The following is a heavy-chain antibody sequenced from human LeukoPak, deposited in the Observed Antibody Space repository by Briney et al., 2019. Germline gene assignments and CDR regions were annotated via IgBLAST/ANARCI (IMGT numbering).Heavy chain of an antibody. J-gene: IGHJ4*02. CDR2: INPDGIKR. V-gene: IGHV3-7*01. CDR3: ARDLAFSRLDY. D-gene: IGHD2/OR15-2a*01. Sequence: PGGSLRLSCAVSGHTFSSSWMDWVRQAPGKGLEWVASINPDGIKRYSADSVKGRFTISRDNARNSLYLQMDSLRVEDTAFYYCARDLAFSRLDYWGQGVLVTVSS. CDR1: GHTFSSSW.